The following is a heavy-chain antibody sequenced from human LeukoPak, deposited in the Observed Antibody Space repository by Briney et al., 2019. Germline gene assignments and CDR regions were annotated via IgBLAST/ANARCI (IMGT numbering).Heavy chain of an antibody. D-gene: IGHD5-18*01. V-gene: IGHV2-70*10. CDR1: GFSLSTSGMR. CDR3: AMQATGGYSPFDF. Sequence: SGPALVKPTQTLTLTCTFSGFSLSTSGMRVSWIRQPPGKALEWVAAISPSGDTTYYADSVRGRFTISRDNSRNTLYLQMSSLGVEDTAIYYCAMQATGGYSPFDFWGRGSLVTVSS. J-gene: IGHJ4*02. CDR2: SPSGDTT.